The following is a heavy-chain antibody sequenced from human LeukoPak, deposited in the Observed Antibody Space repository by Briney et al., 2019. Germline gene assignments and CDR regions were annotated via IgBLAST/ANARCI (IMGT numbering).Heavy chain of an antibody. V-gene: IGHV1-69*04. Sequence: GASVKVSCKASGGTFSSYAISWVRQAPGQGLEWMGRIIPILGIANYAQKFQGRVTITADKSTSTAYMELSSLRSEDTAVYYCARGRGYSGYDEENYYYYYGMDVWGQGTTVTVSS. D-gene: IGHD5-12*01. CDR3: ARGRGYSGYDEENYYYYYGMDV. J-gene: IGHJ6*02. CDR2: IIPILGIA. CDR1: GGTFSSYA.